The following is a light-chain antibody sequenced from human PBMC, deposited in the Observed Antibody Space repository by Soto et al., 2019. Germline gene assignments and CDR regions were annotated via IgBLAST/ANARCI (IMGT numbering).Light chain of an antibody. CDR1: QTIDNT. V-gene: IGKV3-15*01. CDR2: DAS. Sequence: EIVMTQSPATLSLSPGERATLSCRASQTIDNTLAWYQRKPGQAPRLLIYDASTRATGVPARFSGSGSGTNFTLNISSLQYEDFEVYYYQHYNYLPYAFGQGPKVDIK. J-gene: IGKJ2*01. CDR3: QHYNYLPYA.